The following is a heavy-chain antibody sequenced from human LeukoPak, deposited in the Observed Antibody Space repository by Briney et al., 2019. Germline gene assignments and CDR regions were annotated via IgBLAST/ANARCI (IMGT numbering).Heavy chain of an antibody. CDR2: IYYSGST. V-gene: IGHV4-59*08. D-gene: IGHD2-2*01. Sequence: SETLSLTCTVSGGSISSYYWSWLRQPPGKGLEWIGYIYYSGSTNYNPSLKSRVTISVDTSKNQFSLKLSSVTAADTAVYYCARHPGYCSSTSCYGSPFDIWGQGTMVTVSS. CDR3: ARHPGYCSSTSCYGSPFDI. J-gene: IGHJ3*02. CDR1: GGSISSYY.